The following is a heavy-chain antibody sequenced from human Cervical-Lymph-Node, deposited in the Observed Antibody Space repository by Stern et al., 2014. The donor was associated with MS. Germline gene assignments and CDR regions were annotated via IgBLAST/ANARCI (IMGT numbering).Heavy chain of an antibody. CDR2: LYWDDDK. D-gene: IGHD3-3*01. J-gene: IGHJ5*02. CDR1: GFSLSTSGVG. V-gene: IGHV2-5*02. CDR3: ALEGRGDFWSNYSPAYFNWFDP. Sequence: QVTLKESGPTLVKPTQTLTLTCTFSGFSLSTSGVGVGWIRPPPGKALEWLALLYWDDDKRYSPSLKSRLTITKDTSKNQVVLTMTNMDPVDTATYYCALEGRGDFWSNYSPAYFNWFDPWGQGTLVTVSS.